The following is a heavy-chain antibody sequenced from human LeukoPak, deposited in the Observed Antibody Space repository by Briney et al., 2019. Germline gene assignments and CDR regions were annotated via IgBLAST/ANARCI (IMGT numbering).Heavy chain of an antibody. V-gene: IGHV3-30-3*01. J-gene: IGHJ4*02. D-gene: IGHD6-6*01. CDR1: GFTFSIYA. CDR2: ISSDGSNK. Sequence: GGSLRLSCAASGFTFSIYAMHGVRQAPGKGLEWVAFISSDGSNKYYADSVKGRFTISRDNSKNTLYLQMNSLRDEDTAVYYCDPHDSSSHFWGQGTLVTVSS. CDR3: DPHDSSSHF.